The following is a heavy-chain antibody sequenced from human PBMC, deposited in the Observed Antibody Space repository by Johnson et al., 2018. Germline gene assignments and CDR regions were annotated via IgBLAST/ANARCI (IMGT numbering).Heavy chain of an antibody. D-gene: IGHD3-10*01. CDR3: SRGLMGYYYYYIDV. CDR2: IYYSGAP. J-gene: IGHJ6*03. CDR1: GGSITSDF. V-gene: IGHV4-59*01. Sequence: QVQLQESGPGLVKPSETLSLTCSVSGGSITSDFWSWIRQPPGKGLDWLGYIYYSGAPNYNPSLKSRITISVNTTKNQFSLKLRYVTAADTAMYFCSRGLMGYYYYYIDVWGKGTTVTVSS.